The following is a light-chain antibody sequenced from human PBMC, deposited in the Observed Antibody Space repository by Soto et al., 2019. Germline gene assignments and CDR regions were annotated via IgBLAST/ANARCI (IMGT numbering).Light chain of an antibody. CDR1: QGISNY. CDR3: QQLNNFPPFT. J-gene: IGKJ3*01. CDR2: GAV. V-gene: IGKV1-9*01. Sequence: IQLTQSPSSLSASIGDRVTITCRASQGISNYLAWYQQKPGKAPKLLIYGAVTLQSGVPSRFSGSGSGTDFTLTISSLQPDDLATYYCQQLNNFPPFTFGPGTKVVLK.